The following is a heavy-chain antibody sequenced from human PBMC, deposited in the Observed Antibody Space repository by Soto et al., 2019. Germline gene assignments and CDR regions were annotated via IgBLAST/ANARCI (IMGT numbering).Heavy chain of an antibody. Sequence: GGSLRLSCAASGFTFSSYGMHWVRQAPGKGLEWVAVIWYDGSNKYYADSVKGRFTISRDNSKNTLYLQMNSLRAEDTAVYYCARDYGDYVSAFDIWGQGTMVTVS. CDR3: ARDYGDYVSAFDI. D-gene: IGHD4-17*01. CDR1: GFTFSSYG. V-gene: IGHV3-33*01. J-gene: IGHJ3*02. CDR2: IWYDGSNK.